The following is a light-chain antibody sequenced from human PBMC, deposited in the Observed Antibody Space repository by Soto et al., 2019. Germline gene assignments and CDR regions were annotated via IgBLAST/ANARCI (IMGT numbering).Light chain of an antibody. CDR2: YDS. J-gene: IGLJ2*01. Sequence: SYELTQPPSVSVAPGKTARITCGGNNIGSKSEHWYQQKPGQAPVLVIYYDSDRPSGIPERFSGSNSGNTATLTISRVEAGDEADSYCQVWDSSSDHVVFGGGTKLTVL. CDR1: NIGSKS. V-gene: IGLV3-21*04. CDR3: QVWDSSSDHVV.